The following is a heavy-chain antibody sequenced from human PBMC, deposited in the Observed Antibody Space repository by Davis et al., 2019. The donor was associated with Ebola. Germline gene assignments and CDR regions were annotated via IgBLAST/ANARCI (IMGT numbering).Heavy chain of an antibody. CDR2: FNPHNGNT. CDR3: ARAQFPTTSDH. J-gene: IGHJ4*02. CDR1: CYTFTTYG. V-gene: IGHV1-18*04. Sequence: AASVKVSCNASCYTFTTYGITWVRQAPGQGLEWMGWFNPHNGNTNYAQNVQGRVAITTDTSTNTAYMEVGSLRSDDTAVYYCARAQFPTTSDHWGQGTLVTVSS. D-gene: IGHD1-1*01.